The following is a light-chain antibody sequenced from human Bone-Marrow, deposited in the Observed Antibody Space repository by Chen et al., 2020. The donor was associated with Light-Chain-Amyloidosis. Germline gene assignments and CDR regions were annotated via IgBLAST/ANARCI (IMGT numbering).Light chain of an antibody. J-gene: IGLJ1*01. CDR2: DNN. V-gene: IGLV1-44*01. CDR1: SSNIGRNT. Sequence: QSVLTQPPSASGTPGQRVTISCSGGSSNIGRNTVNWYQQLPGTAPKLIIYDNNQRPSGVPDRFSGAKSGTSGALAISGLQSEDDADYYCAAWDDSLKGYVFGSGPKVTGL. CDR3: AAWDDSLKGYV.